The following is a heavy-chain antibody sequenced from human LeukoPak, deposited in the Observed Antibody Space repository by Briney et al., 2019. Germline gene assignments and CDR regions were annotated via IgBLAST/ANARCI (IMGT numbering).Heavy chain of an antibody. J-gene: IGHJ3*02. V-gene: IGHV1-46*03. CDR3: AYDSSGYYLGCAFDI. D-gene: IGHD3-22*01. Sequence: ASVKVSCKASGYTFTSYYMHWVRQAPGQGLEWMGIINPSGGSTSYAQKFQGRVTMTRDTSTSTVYMELSSLRYEDTAVYYCAYDSSGYYLGCAFDIWGQGTMVTVSS. CDR1: GYTFTSYY. CDR2: INPSGGST.